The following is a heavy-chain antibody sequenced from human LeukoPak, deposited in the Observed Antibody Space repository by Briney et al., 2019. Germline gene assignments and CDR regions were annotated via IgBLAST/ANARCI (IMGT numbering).Heavy chain of an antibody. V-gene: IGHV3-7*03. D-gene: IGHD3-16*01. Sequence: GGSLRLSCAASGFTFSSYWMNWARQAPGKALEWVASINHNGNVNYYVDSVKGRFTISRDNAKNSLYLQMSNLRAEDMAVYFWARGGGLDVWGQGATVTVSS. CDR2: INHNGNVN. CDR1: GFTFSSYW. CDR3: ARGGGLDV. J-gene: IGHJ6*02.